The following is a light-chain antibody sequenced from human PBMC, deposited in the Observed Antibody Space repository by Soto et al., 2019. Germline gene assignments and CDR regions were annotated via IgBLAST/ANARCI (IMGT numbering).Light chain of an antibody. Sequence: VVMTQSPLSLPVTLGQPASISCRSSQSLAYSDGNTYLNWFQQRPGQSPRRLIYTVSNRESGVPDRFSGSGSGTDFTLKISRVEAEDVGVYYCMQGTHWPPYTFGQGTKLEIK. CDR2: TVS. J-gene: IGKJ2*01. CDR1: QSLAYSDGNTY. CDR3: MQGTHWPPYT. V-gene: IGKV2-30*01.